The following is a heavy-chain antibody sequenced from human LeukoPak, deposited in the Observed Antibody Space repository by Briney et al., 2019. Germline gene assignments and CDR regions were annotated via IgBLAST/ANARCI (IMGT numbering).Heavy chain of an antibody. J-gene: IGHJ6*03. Sequence: PGRSLRLSCAASGFTFISYWISWVRQAPGKGLEWVANIKQDGSEKYYVDSVKGRFTISRDNAKNSLYLQMNSLRAEDTAVYYCARAIAAAGYYYYYYMDVWGKGTTVTISS. CDR3: ARAIAAAGYYYYYYMDV. V-gene: IGHV3-7*01. CDR2: IKQDGSEK. CDR1: GFTFISYW. D-gene: IGHD6-13*01.